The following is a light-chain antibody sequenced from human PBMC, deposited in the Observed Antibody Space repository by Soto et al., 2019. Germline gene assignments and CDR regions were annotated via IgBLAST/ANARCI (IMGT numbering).Light chain of an antibody. J-gene: IGKJ2*01. CDR1: QNVLYKSNNENY. V-gene: IGKV4-1*01. CDR2: WAS. Sequence: DIVMTQSPDSLAVSLGERATINCKSSQNVLYKSNNENYLAWFQQKPGQPPKLLIYWASTRKSGVADRFTGSGSGSDFTLTISSLQAEDVAVYCCQQYYNTPPYTFGEGTKLEI. CDR3: QQYYNTPPYT.